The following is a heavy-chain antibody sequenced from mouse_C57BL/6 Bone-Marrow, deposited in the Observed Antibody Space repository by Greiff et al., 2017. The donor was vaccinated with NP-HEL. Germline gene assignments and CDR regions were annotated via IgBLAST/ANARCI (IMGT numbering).Heavy chain of an antibody. CDR1: GYTFTSYW. J-gene: IGHJ2*01. CDR3: ARGGQLEYFDY. V-gene: IGHV1-61*01. D-gene: IGHD3-1*01. CDR2: IYPSDSET. Sequence: QVQLQQPGAELVRPGSSVKLSCKASGYTFTSYWMDWVKQRPGQGLEWIGNIYPSDSETHYNQKFKDKATLTVDKSSSTAYMQLSSLTSEDSAVYYCARGGQLEYFDYWGKGTTLTVSS.